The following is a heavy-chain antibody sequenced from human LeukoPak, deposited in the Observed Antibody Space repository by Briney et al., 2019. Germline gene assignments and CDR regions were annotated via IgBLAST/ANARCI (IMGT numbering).Heavy chain of an antibody. J-gene: IGHJ4*02. V-gene: IGHV4-4*02. Sequence: SETLSLTCAVSGVSISSNLWWTWVRQPPGKGLEWIAEIHHSGSINYNPSLKSRVTISVDKAKNQFSLNLNSVTAADTAVYYCARVAPYYYDSSPDYWGQGTLVTVSS. D-gene: IGHD3-22*01. CDR3: ARVAPYYYDSSPDY. CDR1: GVSISSNLW. CDR2: IHHSGSI.